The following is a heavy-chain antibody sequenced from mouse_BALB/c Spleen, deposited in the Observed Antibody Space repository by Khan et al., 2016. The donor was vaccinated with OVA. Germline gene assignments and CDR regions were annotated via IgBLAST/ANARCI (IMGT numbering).Heavy chain of an antibody. CDR1: GYTFTKNG. CDR2: INTYTGEP. D-gene: IGHD2-14*01. J-gene: IGHJ4*01. V-gene: IGHV9-3-1*01. CDR3: AREEYARTMDS. Sequence: QIQLVQSGPELKKPGEPVKISCKASGYTFTKNGMNWAKQAPGQGLKWMGWINTYTGEPTYAADFKGRFAFSLETSASTAYLQINNHKNEDTATYFCAREEYARTMDSWGQGTAVTVAP.